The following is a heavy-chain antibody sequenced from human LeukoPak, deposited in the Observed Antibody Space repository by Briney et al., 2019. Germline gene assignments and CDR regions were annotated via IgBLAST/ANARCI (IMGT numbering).Heavy chain of an antibody. CDR1: GYTFTGYY. J-gene: IGHJ4*02. CDR2: IDPNNGYT. D-gene: IGHD4-11*01. CDR3: ARDADYNRDY. V-gene: IGHV1-2*02. Sequence: ASVKVSCKASGYTFTGYYMHWVRQAPGQGLEWMGWIDPNNGYTDYAQMFRGRITMTTDTSTSTAYMELRSLRSDDTAVYYCARDADYNRDYWGQGTQVTVSS.